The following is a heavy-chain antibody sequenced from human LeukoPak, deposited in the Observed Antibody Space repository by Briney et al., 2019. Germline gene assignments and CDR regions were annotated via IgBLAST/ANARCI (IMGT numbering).Heavy chain of an antibody. Sequence: GASVKVSCKASGYTFTSYDVNWVRQATGQGLEWMGWMNPISGDTGYALKFQGRVTMSRNTSISTAYMELSSLRSEDTAVYYCARVPRRGERFDPWGQGTLVTVSS. V-gene: IGHV1-8*01. CDR2: MNPISGDT. J-gene: IGHJ5*02. D-gene: IGHD3-10*01. CDR3: ARVPRRGERFDP. CDR1: GYTFTSYD.